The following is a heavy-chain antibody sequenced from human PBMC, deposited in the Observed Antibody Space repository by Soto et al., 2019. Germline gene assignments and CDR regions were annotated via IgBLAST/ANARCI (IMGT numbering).Heavy chain of an antibody. J-gene: IGHJ4*02. CDR3: ARYSASIVVVIGLDY. Sequence: QVQLVESGGGVVQPGRSLRLSCAASGFTFSSYAMHWVRQAPGKGLEWVAVISYDGSNKYYADSVKGRFTISRDNSKNTLYLQMNSLRAEDTAVYYCARYSASIVVVIGLDYWGQGTLVTVSS. D-gene: IGHD3-22*01. CDR1: GFTFSSYA. CDR2: ISYDGSNK. V-gene: IGHV3-30-3*01.